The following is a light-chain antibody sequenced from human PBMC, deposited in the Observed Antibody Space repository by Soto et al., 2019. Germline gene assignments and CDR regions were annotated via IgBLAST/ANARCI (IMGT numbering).Light chain of an antibody. V-gene: IGKV1-39*01. CDR3: QQANSFPLT. CDR2: AAS. J-gene: IGKJ4*01. Sequence: DIEMTQSPSSLSASVGDRVTITCRAIQSISSYLNWYQQKPGKAPKLLIYAASSLQSGVPSRFSGSGSGTDFTLTISSLQPEDFATYYCQQANSFPLTFGGGTKVDIK. CDR1: QSISSY.